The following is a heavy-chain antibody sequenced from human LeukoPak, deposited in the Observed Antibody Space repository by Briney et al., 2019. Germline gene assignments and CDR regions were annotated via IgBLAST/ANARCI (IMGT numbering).Heavy chain of an antibody. D-gene: IGHD3-10*01. J-gene: IGHJ4*02. Sequence: SETLSLACTGSGGSISGYYWSWIRQPPGKGLEWIGYIYYSGSTNYNPSLKSRVTMSVDTSKNQFSLKLSSVTAADTAVYYCARAVSRITMVRGVSPDYWRQGTLVTVSS. CDR2: IYYSGST. CDR3: ARAVSRITMVRGVSPDY. V-gene: IGHV4-59*12. CDR1: GGSISGYY.